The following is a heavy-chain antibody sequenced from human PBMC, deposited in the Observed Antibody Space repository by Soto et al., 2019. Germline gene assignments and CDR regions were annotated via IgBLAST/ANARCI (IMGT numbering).Heavy chain of an antibody. CDR2: ISYDGSNK. Sequence: QVQLVESGGGVVQPGRSLRLSCAASGFTFSSYGMHWVRQAPGKGLEWVAVISYDGSNKYYADSVKGRFTISRDNSKNTLYLQMNSLRAEDTAVYYCAKGTLYNWNDQTWGVNWGQGTLVTVSS. CDR3: AKGTLYNWNDQTWGVN. D-gene: IGHD1-20*01. J-gene: IGHJ4*02. CDR1: GFTFSSYG. V-gene: IGHV3-30*18.